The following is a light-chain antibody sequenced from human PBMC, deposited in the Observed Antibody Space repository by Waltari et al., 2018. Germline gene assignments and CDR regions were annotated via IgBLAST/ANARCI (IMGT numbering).Light chain of an antibody. V-gene: IGLV1-40*01. Sequence: QSVLTQPPSVSGAPGQRVTLPCTGSGSNLGAGYDVHWYQQLPRAAPKLLIYGSTSRPLGVPDRFFGSTSGTSASLAITGLQAEDEADYYCQSYDTSLRVVFGGGTKLTVL. CDR1: GSNLGAGYD. CDR3: QSYDTSLRVV. CDR2: GST. J-gene: IGLJ2*01.